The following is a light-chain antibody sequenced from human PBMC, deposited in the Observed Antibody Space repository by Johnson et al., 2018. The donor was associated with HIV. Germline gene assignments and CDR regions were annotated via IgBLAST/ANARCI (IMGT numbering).Light chain of an antibody. J-gene: IGLJ1*01. CDR3: GTWDSSLRGV. CDR1: SSNIGNNS. CDR2: DTD. Sequence: QSVLTQPPSVSAAPGQTVTIPCSGNSSNIGNNSVSWCQRLPGTAPKLLIHDTDERPPGIPDRFSGSKSGTPATLGITGLQTGDEADYYCGTWDSSLRGVFGTGTKVTVL. V-gene: IGLV1-51*01.